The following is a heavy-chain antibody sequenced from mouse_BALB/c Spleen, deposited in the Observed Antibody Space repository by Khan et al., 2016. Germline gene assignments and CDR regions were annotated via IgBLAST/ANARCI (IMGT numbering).Heavy chain of an antibody. J-gene: IGHJ4*01. CDR2: IWGDGST. V-gene: IGHV2-6-7*01. CDR1: GFSIIAYG. Sequence: QVQLKESGPGLVAPSQSLSITCTVSGFSIIAYGVNWVRQPPGKGLEWLGMIWGDGSTDYNSALKSRLTITKDNSKSQVFLKLNSRQTDDTANYYCGRDGWGYYARDYWGQGTSVTVSS. D-gene: IGHD2-2*01. CDR3: GRDGWGYYARDY.